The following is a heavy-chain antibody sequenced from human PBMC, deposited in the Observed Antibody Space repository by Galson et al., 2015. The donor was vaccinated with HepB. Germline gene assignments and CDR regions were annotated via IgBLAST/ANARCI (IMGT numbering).Heavy chain of an antibody. CDR1: GGSFSGYY. V-gene: IGHV4-34*01. CDR3: ARGRGKYSSSWYVGY. D-gene: IGHD6-13*01. Sequence: SETLSLTCAVYGGSFSGYYWSWIRQPPGKGLEWIGEINHSGSTNYNPSLKSRVTISVDTSKNQFSLKLSSVTAADTAVYYCARGRGKYSSSWYVGYWGQGTLVTVSS. CDR2: INHSGST. J-gene: IGHJ4*02.